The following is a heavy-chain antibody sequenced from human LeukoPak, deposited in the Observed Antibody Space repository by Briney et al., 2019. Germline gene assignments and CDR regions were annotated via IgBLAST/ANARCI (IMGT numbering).Heavy chain of an antibody. CDR1: GYTFTGYY. J-gene: IGHJ6*04. CDR2: INPNSGGT. CDR3: ATPLLEYSSSMDV. V-gene: IGHV1-2*02. Sequence: GASVKVSCKASGYTFTGYYMHWVRQAPGQGLEWMEWINPNSGGTNYAQKFQGRVTMTRDTSISTAYMELSRLRSDDTAVYYCATPLLEYSSSMDVWGKGTTVTVSS. D-gene: IGHD6-6*01.